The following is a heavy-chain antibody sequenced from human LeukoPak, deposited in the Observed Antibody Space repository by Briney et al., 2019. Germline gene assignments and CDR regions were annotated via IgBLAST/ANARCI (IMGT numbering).Heavy chain of an antibody. CDR2: ISGSGGST. CDR1: GFTFSSYA. CDR3: AKHKGPTMVRGVIAY. V-gene: IGHV3-23*01. Sequence: GGSLRLSCAASGFTFSSYAMSWVRQAPGKGLEWVSAISGSGGSTYYADSVKGRFTISRDNSKNTLYLQVNSLRAEDTAVYYCAKHKGPTMVRGVIAYWGQGTLVTVSS. D-gene: IGHD3-10*01. J-gene: IGHJ4*02.